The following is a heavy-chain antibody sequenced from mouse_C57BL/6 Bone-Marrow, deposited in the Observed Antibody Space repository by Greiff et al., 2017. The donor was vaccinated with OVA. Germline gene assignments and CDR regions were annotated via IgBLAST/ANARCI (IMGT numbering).Heavy chain of an antibody. CDR2: ISSGGSYT. Sequence: EVQLVESGGDLVKPGGSLKLSCAASGFTFSSYGMSWVRQTPDKRLEWVATISSGGSYTYYPDSVKGRFTISSDNAKNTLYLQMSSLKSEDTAMYYCARHGGYDEYFDVWGTGTTVTVSS. V-gene: IGHV5-6*01. J-gene: IGHJ1*03. D-gene: IGHD2-2*01. CDR1: GFTFSSYG. CDR3: ARHGGYDEYFDV.